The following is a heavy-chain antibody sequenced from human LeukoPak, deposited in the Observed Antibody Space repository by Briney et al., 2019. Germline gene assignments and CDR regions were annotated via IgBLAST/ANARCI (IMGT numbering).Heavy chain of an antibody. D-gene: IGHD2-2*01. CDR3: AKDIVVVPAASDAFDI. V-gene: IGHV3-23*01. CDR1: GFTFSSHT. CDR2: ISGSGVNT. J-gene: IGHJ3*02. Sequence: GGSLRLSCAASGFTFSSHTMSWVRQAPGKGLEWVSGISGSGVNTYYANSVKGRFTISRDKFMNTLYLQMNSLRAEDTAVYYCAKDIVVVPAASDAFDIWGQGTMVTVSS.